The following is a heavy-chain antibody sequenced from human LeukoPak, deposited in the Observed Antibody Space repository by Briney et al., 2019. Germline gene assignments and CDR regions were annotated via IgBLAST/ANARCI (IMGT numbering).Heavy chain of an antibody. CDR2: VYHNGNT. CDR3: ARNILGALVGWDL. D-gene: IGHD3-9*01. CDR1: CDSIGSYY. J-gene: IGHJ5*02. V-gene: IGHV4-59*01. Sequence: SETLSLTCTVSCDSIGSYYWRWLRQPPAKALEWIGYVYHNGNTNYNPSLKSRVTMSIDMSNNRFSLKLSSLTAADTAVYFCARNILGALVGWDLWGQGTLVTVSS.